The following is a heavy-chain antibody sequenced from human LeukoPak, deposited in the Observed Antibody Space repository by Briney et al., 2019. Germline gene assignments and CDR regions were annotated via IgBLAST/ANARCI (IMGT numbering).Heavy chain of an antibody. J-gene: IGHJ4*02. Sequence: SETLSLTCTVSGDSISSNSYYWGWIRQPPGKGLEWIGSIYYSGNTYYSPSLKSRVTMSVDTSKNQFSLKLRSVTAADTAVYYCARDLGQPQPFDNWGQGTLVTVSS. CDR1: GDSISSNSYY. D-gene: IGHD2-2*01. CDR2: IYYSGNT. CDR3: ARDLGQPQPFDN. V-gene: IGHV4-39*07.